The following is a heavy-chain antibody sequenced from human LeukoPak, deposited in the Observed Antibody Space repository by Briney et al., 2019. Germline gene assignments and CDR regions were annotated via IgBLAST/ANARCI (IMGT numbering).Heavy chain of an antibody. CDR2: IRTSGSYI. D-gene: IGHD6-19*01. CDR1: GSTFTSYS. Sequence: GGSLRLSCAASGSTFTSYSMNWVRQAPGKGLEWVSSIRTSGSYIYYADSVKGRFTISRDNAKDSLYLQMNSLRAEDTAVYYCAGSCGTYSYFYYMDVWGKGTTVTVSS. J-gene: IGHJ6*03. CDR3: AGSCGTYSYFYYMDV. V-gene: IGHV3-21*01.